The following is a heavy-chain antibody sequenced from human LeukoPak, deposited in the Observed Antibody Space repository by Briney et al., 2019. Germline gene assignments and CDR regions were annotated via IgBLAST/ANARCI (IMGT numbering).Heavy chain of an antibody. V-gene: IGHV1-69*04. CDR1: GGTFSSYA. CDR3: ARARYYYDSSGYYDY. J-gene: IGHJ4*02. Sequence: GASVKVSCKASGGTFSSYAISWVRQAPGQGLEWMGRIIPILGIANYAQKFQGRVTITADKSTSTAYMELSSLRSEDTAVYYCARARYYYDSSGYYDYWGQGTLVTVSS. D-gene: IGHD3-22*01. CDR2: IIPILGIA.